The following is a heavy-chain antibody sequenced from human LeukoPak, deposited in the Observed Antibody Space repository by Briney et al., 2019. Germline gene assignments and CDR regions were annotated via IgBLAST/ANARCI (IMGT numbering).Heavy chain of an antibody. J-gene: IGHJ5*02. V-gene: IGHV3-23*01. Sequence: GGSLRLSCAASGFTFSSYAMSWVRKAPGKGLEWVSAISGRGGSTYYADSVKGRFTISRDNSKNTLYLQMNSLRAEDTAVYYCAKDRVYCSGGSCCPTNWFDPWGQGTLVTVSS. CDR1: GFTFSSYA. CDR3: AKDRVYCSGGSCCPTNWFDP. D-gene: IGHD2-15*01. CDR2: ISGRGGST.